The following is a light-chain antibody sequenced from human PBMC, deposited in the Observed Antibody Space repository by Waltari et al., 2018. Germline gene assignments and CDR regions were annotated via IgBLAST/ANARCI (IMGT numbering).Light chain of an antibody. Sequence: QSILTPPPSVSGTPGQRVTISCSGRNSHIGGNSVNWYQQPPGTAPKLLIYNDNQGPSGVPDRFSASKSGTSATLAITGLQSEDEADYYCAVWDDSLGGVFGGGTKLTVL. CDR3: AVWDDSLGGV. J-gene: IGLJ3*02. CDR1: NSHIGGNS. CDR2: NDN. V-gene: IGLV1-44*01.